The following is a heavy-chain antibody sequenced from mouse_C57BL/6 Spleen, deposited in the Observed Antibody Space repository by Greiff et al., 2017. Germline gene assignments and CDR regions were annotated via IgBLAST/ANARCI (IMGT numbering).Heavy chain of an antibody. CDR1: GYTFTSYW. J-gene: IGHJ3*01. V-gene: IGHV1-64*01. CDR2: IHPNSGST. D-gene: IGHD4-1*01. Sequence: QVHVKQPGAELVKPGASVKLFCKASGYTFTSYWMHWVKQRPGQGLEWIGMIHPNSGSTNYNEKFKSKATLTVDKSSSTAYMQLSSLTSEDSAVYYCARDGKLGPWFAYWGQGTLVTVSA. CDR3: ARDGKLGPWFAY.